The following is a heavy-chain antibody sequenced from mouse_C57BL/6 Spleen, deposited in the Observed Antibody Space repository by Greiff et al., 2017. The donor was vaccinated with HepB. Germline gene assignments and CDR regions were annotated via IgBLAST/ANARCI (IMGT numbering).Heavy chain of an antibody. CDR1: GFTFSSYA. J-gene: IGHJ3*01. Sequence: EVQGVESGGGLVKPGGSLKLSCAASGFTFSSYAMSWVRQTPEKRLEWVATISDGGSYTYYPDNVKGRFTISRDNAKNNLYLQMSHLKSEDTAMYYCARDGSSPGAWFAYWGQGTLVTVSA. D-gene: IGHD1-1*01. CDR3: ARDGSSPGAWFAY. V-gene: IGHV5-4*01. CDR2: ISDGGSYT.